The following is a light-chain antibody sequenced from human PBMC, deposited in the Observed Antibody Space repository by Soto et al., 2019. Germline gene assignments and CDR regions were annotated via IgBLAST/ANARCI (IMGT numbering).Light chain of an antibody. CDR2: DAS. J-gene: IGKJ1*01. CDR1: QSVSSY. Sequence: EIVLTQSPATLSLSPGERATLSCRASQSVSSYLAWYQQKPGQAPRLLIYDASTRATGIPARFSGSGSGTDFTLTITSREPEDFAVYYCQQRSNWPPTFGQGTKVDIK. CDR3: QQRSNWPPT. V-gene: IGKV3-11*01.